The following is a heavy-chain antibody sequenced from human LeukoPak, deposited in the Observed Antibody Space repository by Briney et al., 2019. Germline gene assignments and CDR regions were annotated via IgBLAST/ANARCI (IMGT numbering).Heavy chain of an antibody. CDR1: GYSISSGYY. J-gene: IGHJ4*02. CDR2: IYHSGST. CDR3: ARQIFGVVIAYFDY. V-gene: IGHV4-38-2*01. D-gene: IGHD3-3*01. Sequence: SETLSLTCAVSGYSISSGYYWGWIRQPPGKGLEWIGSIYHSGSTYYNPSLKSRDTISVDTSKNQFSLKLSSVTAADTAVYYCARQIFGVVIAYFDYWGQGTLVTVSS.